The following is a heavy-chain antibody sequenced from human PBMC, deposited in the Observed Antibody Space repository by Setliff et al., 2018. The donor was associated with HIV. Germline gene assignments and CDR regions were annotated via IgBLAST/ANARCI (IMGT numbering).Heavy chain of an antibody. CDR1: GGSISSGSYY. CDR3: ARANIVVVPAAIYWYFDL. V-gene: IGHV4-39*07. J-gene: IGHJ2*01. Sequence: ETLSLTCTVSGGSISSGSYYWGWIRQPPGKGLEWIGEINHSGSTNYNPSLKSRVTISVDTSKNQFSLKLSSVTAADTAVYYCARANIVVVPAAIYWYFDLWGRGTLVTVSS. CDR2: INHSGST. D-gene: IGHD2-2*01.